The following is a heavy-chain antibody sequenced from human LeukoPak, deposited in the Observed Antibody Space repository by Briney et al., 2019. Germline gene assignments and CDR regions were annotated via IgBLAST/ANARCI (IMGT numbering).Heavy chain of an antibody. D-gene: IGHD3-9*01. J-gene: IGHJ5*02. CDR3: ARDRSVLRYFDWSREFDP. CDR2: INTNTGNP. V-gene: IGHV7-4-1*02. Sequence: ASVKVSCKASGYTFTSCAMNWVRQAPGQGLEWMGWINTNTGNPTYAQGFTGRFVFSLDTSVSTAYLQISSLKAEDTAVYYCARDRSVLRYFDWSREFDPWGQGTLVTVSS. CDR1: GYTFTSCA.